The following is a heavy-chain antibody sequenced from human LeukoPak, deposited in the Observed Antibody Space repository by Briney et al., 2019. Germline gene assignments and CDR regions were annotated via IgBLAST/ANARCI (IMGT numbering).Heavy chain of an antibody. D-gene: IGHD6-13*01. Sequence: GGSLRLSCAASGFTLSRHWMHWVRQAPGKGLGGVSRINSDGSSTSYADSVKGRFTISRDNSKNTLYLQMNSLRAEDTAVYYCAKDRIELQLPTDYWGQGTLVTVSS. CDR1: GFTLSRHW. CDR2: INSDGSST. J-gene: IGHJ4*02. V-gene: IGHV3-74*01. CDR3: AKDRIELQLPTDY.